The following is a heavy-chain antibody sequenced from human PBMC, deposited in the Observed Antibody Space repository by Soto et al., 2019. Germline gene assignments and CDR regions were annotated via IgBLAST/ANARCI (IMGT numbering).Heavy chain of an antibody. CDR3: ASGGGGDPHNWFDP. D-gene: IGHD2-21*02. Sequence: QVQLVQSGAEVKKPGSSVKVSCKASGGTFSSYAIIWVRQAPGQGLEWMGGIIPIFGTANYAQKFQGRVTSTADESTSTAYMELSSLRSEDTAVYYGASGGGGDPHNWFDPWGQGTLVTVSS. CDR2: IIPIFGTA. V-gene: IGHV1-69*01. J-gene: IGHJ5*02. CDR1: GGTFSSYA.